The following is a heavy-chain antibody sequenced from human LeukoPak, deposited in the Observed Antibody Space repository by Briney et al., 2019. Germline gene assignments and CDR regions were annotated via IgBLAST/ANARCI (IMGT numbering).Heavy chain of an antibody. Sequence: PGGSLRLSCAASGFTFSSYTMSWVRQAPGKGLEGVSTLTTSDGNTYYADSVKGRFTVSRDNSKNTLFLQMNSLRAEDTAVYYCAKDGGLWVSAHWGDSWGRGTLVTVSS. D-gene: IGHD7-27*01. V-gene: IGHV3-23*01. J-gene: IGHJ4*02. CDR2: LTTSDGNT. CDR3: AKDGGLWVSAHWGDS. CDR1: GFTFSSYT.